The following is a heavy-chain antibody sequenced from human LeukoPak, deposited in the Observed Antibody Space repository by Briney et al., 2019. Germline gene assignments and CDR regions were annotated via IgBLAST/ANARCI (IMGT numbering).Heavy chain of an antibody. D-gene: IGHD3-3*01. CDR2: INPNSGGT. CDR3: AFTIADHDAFDI. Sequence: ASVKVSCTASGYTFTSYGISWVRQAPGQGLEWMGWINPNSGGTNYAQKFQGWVTMTRDTSISTAHMELSRLRSDDTAVYYCAFTIADHDAFDIWGQGTMVTVSS. J-gene: IGHJ3*02. V-gene: IGHV1-2*04. CDR1: GYTFTSYG.